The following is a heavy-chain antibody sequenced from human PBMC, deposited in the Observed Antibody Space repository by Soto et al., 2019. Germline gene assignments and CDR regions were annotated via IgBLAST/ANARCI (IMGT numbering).Heavy chain of an antibody. J-gene: IGHJ6*02. CDR3: ARAMVRGVILGYYYYYGMDV. D-gene: IGHD3-10*01. CDR2: ISYDGSNK. CDR1: GFTFSSYA. Sequence: GGSLRLSCAASGFTFSSYAMHWVRQAPGKGLEWVAVISYDGSNKYYADSVKGRFTISRDNSKNTLYLQMNSLRAEDTAVYYCARAMVRGVILGYYYYYGMDVWGQGTTVTVSS. V-gene: IGHV3-30-3*01.